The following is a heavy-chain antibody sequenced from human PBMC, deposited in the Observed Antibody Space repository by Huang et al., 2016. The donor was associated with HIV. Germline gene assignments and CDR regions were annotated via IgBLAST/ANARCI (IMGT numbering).Heavy chain of an antibody. Sequence: QVQLQQWGRGLLKPAETLSLNCAIYGGAFSGYFWTWIRQAPGAGPQGIGEIHHGGETKRNPCLRSRVARSLDTAKRQFSRNLKTVNVADTAMYFCSRRPNGKGRYFDHWGQGTLVTVSA. CDR3: SRRPNGKGRYFDH. D-gene: IGHD1-26*01. V-gene: IGHV4-34*02. CDR1: GGAFSGYF. J-gene: IGHJ4*02. CDR2: IHHGGET.